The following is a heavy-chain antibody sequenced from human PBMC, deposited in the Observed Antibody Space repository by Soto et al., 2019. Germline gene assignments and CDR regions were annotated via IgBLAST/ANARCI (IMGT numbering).Heavy chain of an antibody. D-gene: IGHD6-6*01. CDR2: MYYSGST. J-gene: IGHJ3*02. Sequence: PSETLSLTCTVSGASISSYYWSWIRQPPGKGLEWIGYMYYSGSTNYNPSLKSRVTISVDTSKNQFSLKLSSVTAADSAVYYCARDRVYSGSSGAFDIWGQGTMVTVSS. CDR1: GASISSYY. V-gene: IGHV4-59*01. CDR3: ARDRVYSGSSGAFDI.